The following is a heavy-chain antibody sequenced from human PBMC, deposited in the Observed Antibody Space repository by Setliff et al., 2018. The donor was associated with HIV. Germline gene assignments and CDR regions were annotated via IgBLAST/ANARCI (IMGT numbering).Heavy chain of an antibody. CDR3: ARGGGSRAATSSYYYMDV. CDR1: GGSISIGGYY. D-gene: IGHD2-15*01. J-gene: IGHJ6*03. CDR2: IYHNGST. V-gene: IGHV4-31*03. Sequence: TLSLTCTVSGGSISIGGYYWGWIRQHPGKGLEWIGYIYHNGSTYYNPSLKSRVIISVDTSKNQFSLKLSSVTAADTAVYYCARGGGSRAATSSYYYMDVWGKGTTVTVS.